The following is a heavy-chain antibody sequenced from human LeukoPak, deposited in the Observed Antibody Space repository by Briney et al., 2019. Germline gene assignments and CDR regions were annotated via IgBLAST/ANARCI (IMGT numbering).Heavy chain of an antibody. CDR1: GFTFSSYA. V-gene: IGHV3-23*01. D-gene: IGHD5-18*01. Sequence: GGSLRLSYAASGFTFSSYAMSWVRQAPGKGLEWVSAISGSGGSTYYAESVKGRFTFSRDNSRNTLYLQMNSLRAEDTAVYYCAKDRGYSFDYWGQGALVTVSS. J-gene: IGHJ4*02. CDR2: ISGSGGST. CDR3: AKDRGYSFDY.